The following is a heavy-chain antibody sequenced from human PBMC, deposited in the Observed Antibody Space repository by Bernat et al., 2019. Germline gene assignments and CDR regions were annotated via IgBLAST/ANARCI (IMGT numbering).Heavy chain of an antibody. CDR2: IYYSGST. D-gene: IGHD5-18*01. CDR3: ARQPDTAHFDY. CDR1: GGSISSSSYY. V-gene: IGHV4-39*01. J-gene: IGHJ4*02. Sequence: QLQLQESGPGLVKPSETLSLTCTVSGGSISSSSYYLGWLRKPPGKGLEWIGSIYYSGSTYYNPSLTSRVTISVYTAQNQFSLKLSSVTAADTAVYNCARQPDTAHFDYWGQGTLVTVSS.